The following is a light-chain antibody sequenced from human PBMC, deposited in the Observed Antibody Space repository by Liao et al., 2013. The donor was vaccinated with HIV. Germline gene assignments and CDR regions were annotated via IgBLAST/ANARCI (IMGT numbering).Light chain of an antibody. CDR3: QAWDSSIYVV. CDR1: NLGDKY. J-gene: IGLJ2*01. V-gene: IGLV3-1*01. Sequence: SYELTQPPSVSVSPGQAASITCSGDNLGDKYASWYRQRPGQPPVLVIYQDTKRPSGIPERFSGSNSGNTATLTISGTQTMDEADYYCQAWDSSIYVVFGGGTKLTVL. CDR2: QDT.